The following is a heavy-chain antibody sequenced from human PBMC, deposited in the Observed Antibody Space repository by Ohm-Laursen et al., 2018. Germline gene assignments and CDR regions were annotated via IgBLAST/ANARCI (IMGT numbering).Heavy chain of an antibody. CDR1: GGSISSYY. J-gene: IGHJ4*02. CDR3: ARGLLGSDY. V-gene: IGHV4-59*07. Sequence: SDTLSLTCTVSGGSISSYYWSWIRQPPGKGLEWIGYIYYSGSTNYNPSLKSRVTISVDTSKNQFSLKLSSVTAADTAVYYCARGLLGSDYWGQGTLVTVSS. CDR2: IYYSGST.